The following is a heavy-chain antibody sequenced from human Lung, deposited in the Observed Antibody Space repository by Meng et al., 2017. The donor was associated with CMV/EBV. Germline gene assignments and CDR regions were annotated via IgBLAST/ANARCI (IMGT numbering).Heavy chain of an antibody. CDR1: GGSITGGDYY. CDR2: VYYTGGT. J-gene: IGHJ4*02. Sequence: NLQESGPGLVKAPQTLSLTCTVSGGSITGGDYYWSWIRQPPGKGLEWIGCVYYTGGTYDNPSLKSRLSMSVDTSNNQFFLNLTSVTAADTAFYFCARGSNTAMAYFDSWGLGTLVTVSS. V-gene: IGHV4-30-4*01. CDR3: ARGSNTAMAYFDS. D-gene: IGHD5-18*01.